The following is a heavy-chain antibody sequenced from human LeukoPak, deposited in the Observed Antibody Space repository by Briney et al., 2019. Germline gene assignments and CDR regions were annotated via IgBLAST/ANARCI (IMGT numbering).Heavy chain of an antibody. D-gene: IGHD3-16*01. V-gene: IGHV4-61*02. CDR1: GGSISSGSYY. CDR3: ARDSGFWLITPYDI. J-gene: IGHJ3*02. CDR2: IYTSGST. Sequence: PSETLSLTCTVSGGSISSGSYYWSWIRQPAGKGLEWIGRIYTSGSTNYNPSLKSRVTISVDTSKNQFSLKLSSMTAADTAVYYCARDSGFWLITPYDIWGQGTMVTVSS.